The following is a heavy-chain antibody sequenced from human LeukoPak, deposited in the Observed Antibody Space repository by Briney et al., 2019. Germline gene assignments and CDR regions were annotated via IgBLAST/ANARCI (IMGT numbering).Heavy chain of an antibody. V-gene: IGHV5-51*01. CDR2: IYPGDSDT. CDR1: GYSFTTYW. D-gene: IGHD2-2*01. J-gene: IGHJ4*02. Sequence: GESLKISCKTSGYSFTTYWIGWVRQMPGKGLEWMGIIYPGDSDTRYSPSFQGQVTISADKSISTAYLQWSSLKASDTAMYYCARIHVVVPAAPKNYFDYWGQGTLVTVSS. CDR3: ARIHVVVPAAPKNYFDY.